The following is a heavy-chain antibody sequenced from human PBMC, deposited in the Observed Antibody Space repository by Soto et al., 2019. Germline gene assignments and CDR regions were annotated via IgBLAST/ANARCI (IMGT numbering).Heavy chain of an antibody. CDR3: ARGGLRYFDWLSKFDY. CDR1: GYTFTSYD. Sequence: GASVKVSCKASGYTFTSYDINWVRQATGQGLEWMGWMNPNSGNTGYAQKFQGRVTMTRNTSISTAYMELSSLRSEDTAVHYCARGGLRYFDWLSKFDYWGQGTLVTVSS. D-gene: IGHD3-9*01. V-gene: IGHV1-8*01. CDR2: MNPNSGNT. J-gene: IGHJ4*02.